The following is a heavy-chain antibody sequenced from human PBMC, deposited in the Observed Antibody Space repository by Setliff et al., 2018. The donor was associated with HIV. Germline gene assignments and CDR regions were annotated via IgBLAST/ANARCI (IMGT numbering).Heavy chain of an antibody. CDR3: ARTYYNFWSGDYYYYGMDV. CDR2: INPSGGST. J-gene: IGHJ6*02. Sequence: ASVKVSCKASGYTFTSYYMHWVRQAPGQGLEWMGIINPSGGSTSYAQKFQGRVTMTRDTSTSTVYMELSSLRSEDTAVYYCARTYYNFWSGDYYYYGMDVWGQGTTXTVSS. D-gene: IGHD3-3*01. V-gene: IGHV1-46*01. CDR1: GYTFTSYY.